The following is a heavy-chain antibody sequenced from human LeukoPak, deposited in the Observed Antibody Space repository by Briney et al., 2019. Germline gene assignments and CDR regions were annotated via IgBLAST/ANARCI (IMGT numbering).Heavy chain of an antibody. CDR2: IYHSGGT. J-gene: IGHJ6*03. V-gene: IGHV4-4*02. CDR3: VRHYYYYMDV. CDR1: GGSISSDNW. Sequence: PSETLSLTCAVSGGSISSDNWWGWVRQPPGKGLEWIGEIYHSGGTNYNPSLKSRVTISVEKTKNQFSLELISVTAADTAVYYCVRHYYYYMDVWGIGATVTVSS. D-gene: IGHD3-10*01.